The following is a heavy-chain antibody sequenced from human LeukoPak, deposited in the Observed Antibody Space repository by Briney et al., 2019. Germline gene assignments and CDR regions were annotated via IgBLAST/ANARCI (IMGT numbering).Heavy chain of an antibody. D-gene: IGHD3-9*01. CDR2: ISSSSSTI. CDR3: ASLGPHVLRYFDWLLDDAFDI. J-gene: IGHJ3*02. V-gene: IGHV3-48*01. CDR1: GFTFSSYS. Sequence: GGSLRLSCAASGFTFSSYSMNWVRQAPGKGLEWVSYISSSSSTIHYADSVKGRFTISRDNAKNSLYLQMNSPRAEDTAVYYCASLGPHVLRYFDWLLDDAFDIWGQGTMVTVSS.